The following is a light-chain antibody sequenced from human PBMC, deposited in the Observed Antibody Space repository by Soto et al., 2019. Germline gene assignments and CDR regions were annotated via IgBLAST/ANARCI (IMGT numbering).Light chain of an antibody. J-gene: IGKJ5*01. V-gene: IGKV1-39*01. CDR3: QQSYTSRIT. CDR1: QSISSY. Sequence: DIQMTQCPSSLSASVGDRVTITCRASQSISSYLNWYQQKPGKAPKLLIFAASSLQSGVPSRFSGSGSGTDFTLTVSSLQPEDFATYYCQQSYTSRITFGLGTRLEIK. CDR2: AAS.